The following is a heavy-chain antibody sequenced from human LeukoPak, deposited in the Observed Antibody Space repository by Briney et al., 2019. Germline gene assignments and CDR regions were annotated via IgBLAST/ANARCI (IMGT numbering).Heavy chain of an antibody. V-gene: IGHV3-48*01. CDR2: ISSGTITM. J-gene: IGHJ4*02. CDR3: ARDGEFDY. CDR1: GFTFSSYS. Sequence: PGGSLRLSRAASGFTFSSYSMNWVRQAPGKGLEWISYISSGTITMYYADSVKGRFTISRDNAKNSLHLQMNGLKADDTAVYYCARDGEFDYWGQGTLVTVSS.